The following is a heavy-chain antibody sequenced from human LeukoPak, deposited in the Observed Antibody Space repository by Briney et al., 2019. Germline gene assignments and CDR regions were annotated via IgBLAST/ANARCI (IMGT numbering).Heavy chain of an antibody. Sequence: SETLSLTCAVYGGSFSGYYWSWIRQPPGKGLEWIGKINHSGSTNYNPSLKSRVTISVDTSKNQFSLELNSVTAADTAVYYCTSQYYGSGGDWFGPRGQGTLVTVSS. CDR2: INHSGST. V-gene: IGHV4-34*01. CDR3: TSQYYGSGGDWFGP. J-gene: IGHJ5*02. D-gene: IGHD3-10*01. CDR1: GGSFSGYY.